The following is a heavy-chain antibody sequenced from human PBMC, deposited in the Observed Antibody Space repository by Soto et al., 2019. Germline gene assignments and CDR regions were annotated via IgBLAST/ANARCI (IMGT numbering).Heavy chain of an antibody. CDR3: ARGPHYDFWSGYTPLDYYYGMDV. CDR2: INHSGST. V-gene: IGHV4-34*01. D-gene: IGHD3-3*01. J-gene: IGHJ6*02. Sequence: PSETLSLTCAVYGGSFSGYYWSWIRQPPGKGLEWIGEINHSGSTNYNPSLKSRVTISVDTSKNQFSLKLSSVTAADTAAYYCARGPHYDFWSGYTPLDYYYGMDVWGQGTTVTVSS. CDR1: GGSFSGYY.